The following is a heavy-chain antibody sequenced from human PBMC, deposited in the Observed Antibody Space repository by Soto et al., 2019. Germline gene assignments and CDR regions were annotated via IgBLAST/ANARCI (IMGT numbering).Heavy chain of an antibody. CDR3: AKESVEATYSDYGMDV. CDR2: VSFDSKNK. Sequence: LVESGGGVVQPGRSLTLSCAGSGFSFDSYGMHWVRQAPGKGLEWVTTVSFDSKNKYYIDSVEGRFTISRDNSKNMLYLQMNSLRQEDTAVYYCAKESVEATYSDYGMDVWGPGTTVTVSS. V-gene: IGHV3-30*18. CDR1: GFSFDSYG. J-gene: IGHJ6*02. D-gene: IGHD4-4*01.